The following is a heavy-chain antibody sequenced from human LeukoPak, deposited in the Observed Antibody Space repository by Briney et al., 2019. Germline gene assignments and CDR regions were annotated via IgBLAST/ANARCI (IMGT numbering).Heavy chain of an antibody. CDR3: AKDDSVLWFGELLYRFDY. J-gene: IGHJ4*02. D-gene: IGHD3-10*01. CDR1: GFTFSSYA. Sequence: GGSLRLSCAASGFTFSSYAMSWVRQAPGKGLERASAISGSGGSTYYADSVKGRFTISRDNSKNTLYLQMNSLRAEDTAVYYCAKDDSVLWFGELLYRFDYWGQGTLVTVSS. V-gene: IGHV3-23*01. CDR2: ISGSGGST.